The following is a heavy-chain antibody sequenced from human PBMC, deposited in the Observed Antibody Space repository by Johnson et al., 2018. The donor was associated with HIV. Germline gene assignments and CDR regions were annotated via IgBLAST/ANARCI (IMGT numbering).Heavy chain of an antibody. CDR3: AKSKLPDLVLDI. Sequence: QVYLVESGGGVVQPGGSLRLSCAASRFTFSNYDMHWVRQAPGKGLEWVAFIRYDGSHKYYADSVKGRFTISRDNFKNTLYLQMNSLRGEDTAVYYCAKSKLPDLVLDIWGQGTVVTVSS. CDR1: RFTFSNYD. V-gene: IGHV3-30*02. CDR2: IRYDGSHK. D-gene: IGHD4-23*01. J-gene: IGHJ3*02.